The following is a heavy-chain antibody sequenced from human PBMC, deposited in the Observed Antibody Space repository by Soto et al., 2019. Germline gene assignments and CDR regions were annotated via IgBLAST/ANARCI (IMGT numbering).Heavy chain of an antibody. V-gene: IGHV3-15*01. CDR1: GFTLSNAW. D-gene: IGHD3-10*01. CDR2: IKSKTDGGTT. Sequence: EVQLVESGGGLVKPGGSLRLSCAASGFTLSNAWMSWVRQAPGKGLEWVGRIKSKTDGGTTDYAAPVKGRFTISRDDSKNTLYLQMNSLKTEDTAVYYCTTLITMVRGVIVYYYYMDVWGKGTTVTVSS. J-gene: IGHJ6*03. CDR3: TTLITMVRGVIVYYYYMDV.